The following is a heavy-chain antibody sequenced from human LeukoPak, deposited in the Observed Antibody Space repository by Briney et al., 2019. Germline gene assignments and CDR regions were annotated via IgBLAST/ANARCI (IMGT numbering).Heavy chain of an antibody. CDR3: ARGVRLTTVTRALYYFDY. CDR2: INHSGST. J-gene: IGHJ4*02. Sequence: SETLSLTCAVYGGSFSGYYWSWIRQPPGKGLEGIGEINHSGSTNYNPSLKSRVTISVDTSKNQFSLKLSSVTAADTAVYYCARGVRLTTVTRALYYFDYWGQGTLVTVSS. D-gene: IGHD4-17*01. V-gene: IGHV4-34*01. CDR1: GGSFSGYY.